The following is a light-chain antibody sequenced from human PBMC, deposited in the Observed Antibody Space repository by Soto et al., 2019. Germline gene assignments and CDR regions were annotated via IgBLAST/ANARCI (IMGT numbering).Light chain of an antibody. V-gene: IGKV3-20*01. CDR3: HQYDSWT. J-gene: IGKJ1*01. Sequence: EIVSTQSPGTLSLSPGERATLSCRASQSFNSIYLAWYQQKPGQAPRLLIYGASSRATGIPDRFSGSGSGTDFTLTIXRLEPEDFAVYYCHQYDSWTFGQGTKVDIK. CDR1: QSFNSIY. CDR2: GAS.